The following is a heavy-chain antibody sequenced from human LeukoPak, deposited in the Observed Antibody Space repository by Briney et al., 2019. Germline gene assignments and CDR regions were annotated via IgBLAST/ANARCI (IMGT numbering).Heavy chain of an antibody. V-gene: IGHV3-23*01. CDR3: AKWGYCSGGSREGWCDY. Sequence: GGSLRLSCAASGFTFSNYAMSWVRQAPGKGLEWVSGISGRGGTTYYADSVKGRFTISRDNSKNTLYLQMNSLRAEDTAVYYCAKWGYCSGGSREGWCDYWGQGTLVTVSS. J-gene: IGHJ4*02. D-gene: IGHD2-15*01. CDR2: ISGRGGTT. CDR1: GFTFSNYA.